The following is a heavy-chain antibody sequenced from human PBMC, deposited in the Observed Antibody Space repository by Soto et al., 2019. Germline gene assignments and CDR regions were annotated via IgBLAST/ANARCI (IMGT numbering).Heavy chain of an antibody. CDR2: ISGYNGNT. J-gene: IGHJ6*02. CDR1: GYTFSGYS. Sequence: QVVLEQSGGEVKKPGASVKVSCKASGYTFSGYSITWVRQAPGQGLEWMGRISGYNGNTNYARTLRGRLTLTTDTSTSTAYMELRRLTSDDTAVYYCARDVLCGGAPACPDMDVWGQGTTVTVSS. V-gene: IGHV1-18*04. D-gene: IGHD2-15*01. CDR3: ARDVLCGGAPACPDMDV.